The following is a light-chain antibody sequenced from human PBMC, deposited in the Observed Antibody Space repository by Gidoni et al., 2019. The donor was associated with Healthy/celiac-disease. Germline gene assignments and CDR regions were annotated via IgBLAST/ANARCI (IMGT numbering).Light chain of an antibody. V-gene: IGLV2-23*02. Sequence: QSALTQHASVSGSPGQSITISCTGTSSDVGGYNLVSWYQQHPGKAPKLIIYEVSKRPSGFSNRFSGSKSGNTASLPISGLQAEDEADYYGCSYAGSVVFGGGTKLTVL. CDR2: EVS. CDR1: SSDVGGYNL. CDR3: CSYAGSVV. J-gene: IGLJ2*01.